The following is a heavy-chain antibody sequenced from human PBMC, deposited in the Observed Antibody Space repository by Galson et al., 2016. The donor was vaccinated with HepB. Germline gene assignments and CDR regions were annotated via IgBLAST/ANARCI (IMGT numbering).Heavy chain of an antibody. CDR3: ARVEVDRAMDYYFAY. V-gene: IGHV3-30*04. CDR2: ISYDGSNK. CDR1: GFTFSSYA. Sequence: SLRLSCAASGFTFSSYAMHWVRQAPGKGLEWVAVISYDGSNKYYADSVKGRFTISRDNSKNTLYLQMNSLRAEDTAGYYCARVEVDRAMDYYFAYWGQGTLFTVSS. D-gene: IGHD5-18*01. J-gene: IGHJ4*02.